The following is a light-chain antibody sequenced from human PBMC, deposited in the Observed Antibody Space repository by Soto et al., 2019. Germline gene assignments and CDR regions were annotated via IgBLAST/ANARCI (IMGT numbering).Light chain of an antibody. CDR1: QSVSSSY. CDR3: QQYGSSPWT. V-gene: IGKV3-20*01. J-gene: IGKJ1*01. CDR2: GAS. Sequence: EIVLTQSPGTLSLSPGERATLSCRASQSVSSSYLAWYQQKPGQAPRLLIYGASSRATGIPDRFSGSGSGTDFTLAISRLEPEDFGVYYCQQYGSSPWTFGQGTKVE.